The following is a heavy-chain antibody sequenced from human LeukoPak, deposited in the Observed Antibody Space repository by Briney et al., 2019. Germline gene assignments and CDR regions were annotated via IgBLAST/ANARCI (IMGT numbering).Heavy chain of an antibody. D-gene: IGHD1-1*01. CDR2: IYSGTT. CDR3: ARGQLWSDH. J-gene: IGHJ4*02. V-gene: IGHV4-59*01. CDR1: VVSINSYY. Sequence: SESLSLTCTVSVVSINSYYWSWIRQPPGKGLEWSGNIYSGTTHYNPTLTRRDTLLLDTPKHQYSLRTSSVTVGYTAIYYFARGQLWSDHWGQRTLVT.